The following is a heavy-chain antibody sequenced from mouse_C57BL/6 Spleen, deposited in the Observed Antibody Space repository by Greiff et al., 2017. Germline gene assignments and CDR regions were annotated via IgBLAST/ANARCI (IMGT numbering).Heavy chain of an antibody. V-gene: IGHV5-16*01. CDR2: INYDGSST. D-gene: IGHD2-1*01. CDR3: AREWDGNYDMDY. Sequence: EVKVVESEGGLVQPGSSMKLSCTASGFTFSDYYMAWVRQGPEKGLEWVANINYDGSSTYYLDPLKSRFIISRDNAKNILYLKMSSLKSEDTATYYCAREWDGNYDMDYGGQGTSVTVSS. CDR1: GFTFSDYY. J-gene: IGHJ4*01.